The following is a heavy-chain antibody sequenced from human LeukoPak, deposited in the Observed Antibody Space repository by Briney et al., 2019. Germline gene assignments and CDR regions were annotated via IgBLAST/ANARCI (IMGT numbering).Heavy chain of an antibody. Sequence: PGGSLRLSCAASGFTFSSYGMHWVRQAPGKGLEWVAFIRYDGSNNYYADSVKGRFTISRDNSKNTLYLQMNSLRSDDTAVYYCARGNTRYCSGGSCYSGLWFDPWGQGTLVTVSS. D-gene: IGHD2-15*01. J-gene: IGHJ5*02. CDR3: ARGNTRYCSGGSCYSGLWFDP. V-gene: IGHV3-30*02. CDR2: IRYDGSNN. CDR1: GFTFSSYG.